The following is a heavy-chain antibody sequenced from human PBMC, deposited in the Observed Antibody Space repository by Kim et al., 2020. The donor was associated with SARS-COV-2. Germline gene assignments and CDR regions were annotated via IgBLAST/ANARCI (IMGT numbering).Heavy chain of an antibody. CDR2: ISPDDGSA. CDR1: GYNFTRFF. Sequence: ASVKVSCRASGYNFTRFFFHWVRQAPGQGLEWVGIISPDDGSATYAQNFQGRVMLTRDTSTSTVYLGLTNLRSDDTAFYYCVRAGVMVIPSPLSEVVDRDYWGQGALVTVS. V-gene: IGHV1-46*01. J-gene: IGHJ4*02. CDR3: VRAGVMVIPSPLSEVVDRDY. D-gene: IGHD3-16*01.